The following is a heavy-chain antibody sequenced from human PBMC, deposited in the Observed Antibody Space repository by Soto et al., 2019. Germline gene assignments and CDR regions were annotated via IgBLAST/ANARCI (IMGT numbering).Heavy chain of an antibody. Sequence: EVQLVESGGGLVQPGGSLGLSCAASGFTFSSYWMSWVRQAPGKGLEWVANIKQDGSEKYYVDSVKGRFTISRDNAKNSLYLQMNSLRAEDTAVYYCARETVSEYSYGYGNWFDPWGQGTLVTVSS. CDR1: GFTFSSYW. D-gene: IGHD5-18*01. CDR2: IKQDGSEK. V-gene: IGHV3-7*05. J-gene: IGHJ5*02. CDR3: ARETVSEYSYGYGNWFDP.